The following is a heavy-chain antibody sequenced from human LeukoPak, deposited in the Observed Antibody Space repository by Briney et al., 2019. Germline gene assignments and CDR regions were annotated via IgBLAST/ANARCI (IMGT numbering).Heavy chain of an antibody. CDR3: ARASTYDSSGYPYYFDY. Sequence: GGSLRLSCAASGFTFSSYEMNWVRQAPGKGLEGVSYISSSGSTIYYADSVKGGFTISRDNAKKSLYLQMNRLRAEDTAVYYCARASTYDSSGYPYYFDYWGQGTLVTVSS. J-gene: IGHJ4*02. CDR2: ISSSGSTI. CDR1: GFTFSSYE. D-gene: IGHD3-22*01. V-gene: IGHV3-48*03.